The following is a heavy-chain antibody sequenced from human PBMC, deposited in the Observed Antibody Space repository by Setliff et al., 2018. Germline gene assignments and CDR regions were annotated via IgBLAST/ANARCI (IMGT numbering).Heavy chain of an antibody. V-gene: IGHV4-61*09. D-gene: IGHD3-10*01. J-gene: IGHJ6*03. CDR3: ARGYGSGSYYKGYSYFMDV. Sequence: SETLSLTCTVSDDSISSRHYYWSWIRQPAGKGLEWLGQIYTSWSTNYNPSLKGRATLSIDASKRQFSLKLTSVTAADTAVYYCARGYGSGSYYKGYSYFMDVWGKGTTVTVSS. CDR2: IYTSWST. CDR1: DDSISSRHYY.